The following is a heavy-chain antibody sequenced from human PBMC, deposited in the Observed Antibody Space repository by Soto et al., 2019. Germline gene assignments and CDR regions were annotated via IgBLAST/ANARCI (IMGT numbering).Heavy chain of an antibody. CDR3: ARAVAVAAEFDD. D-gene: IGHD6-19*01. V-gene: IGHV1-3*01. CDR1: GYTFTGYA. J-gene: IGHJ4*02. Sequence: ASVKVSCKASGYTFTGYAMHWVRQAPGQRLEWMGWINDGNGNTKYSQKFQGRVTITRDTSASTAYMELSSLRSEDTAVYYCARAVAVAAEFDDCGQGTLVTVSS. CDR2: INDGNGNT.